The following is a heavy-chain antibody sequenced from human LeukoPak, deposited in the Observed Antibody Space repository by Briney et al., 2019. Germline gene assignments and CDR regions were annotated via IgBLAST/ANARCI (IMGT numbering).Heavy chain of an antibody. D-gene: IGHD6-13*01. CDR1: GFTFSSYA. J-gene: IGHJ6*03. CDR2: ISSNGGST. CDR3: ARGQQQLVRYYYYYMDV. V-gene: IGHV3-64*01. Sequence: PGGSLRLSCAASGFTFSSYAMHWVRQAPGKGLEYVSAISSNGGSTYYANSVKGRFTISRDNSKNTLYLQMGSLRAEDMAVYYCARGQQQLVRYYYYYMDVWGKGTTVTVSS.